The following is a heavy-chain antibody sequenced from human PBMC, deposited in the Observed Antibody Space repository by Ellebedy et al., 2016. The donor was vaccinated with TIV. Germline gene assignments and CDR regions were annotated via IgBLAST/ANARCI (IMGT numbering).Heavy chain of an antibody. CDR1: GFTFSNYN. CDR3: ARDQVYGIQLWFDY. CDR2: VSGSRKTK. V-gene: IGHV3-48*01. J-gene: IGHJ4*02. Sequence: GESLKISCAASGFTFSNYNMNWVRQAPGKGLEWVSSVSGSRKTKFYADSVKGRFTISRDIAQNSLYLQMNSLRAEDTAVYYCARDQVYGIQLWFDYWGQGTLVTVSS. D-gene: IGHD5-18*01.